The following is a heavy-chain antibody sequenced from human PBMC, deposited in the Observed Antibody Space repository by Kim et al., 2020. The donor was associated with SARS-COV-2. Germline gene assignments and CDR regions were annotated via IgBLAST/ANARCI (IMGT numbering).Heavy chain of an antibody. D-gene: IGHD6-13*01. J-gene: IGHJ6*02. CDR3: ARELGYSSNWEAYYYGMDV. CDR2: FNTNTGNP. Sequence: ASVKVSCKASGYTFTSYAMNWVRQAPGQGLEWMGWFNTNTGNPTYAQGFTGRFVFSLDTSVSTAYLQISSLKAEDTAVYYCARELGYSSNWEAYYYGMDVWGQGTTVTVSS. CDR1: GYTFTSYA. V-gene: IGHV7-4-1*02.